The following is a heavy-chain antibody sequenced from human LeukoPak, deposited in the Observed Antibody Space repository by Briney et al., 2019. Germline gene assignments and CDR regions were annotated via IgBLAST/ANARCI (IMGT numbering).Heavy chain of an antibody. V-gene: IGHV4-39*07. CDR1: GGSISSSSYY. D-gene: IGHD3-10*01. Sequence: SSETLSLTCTVSGGSISSSSYYWGWIRQPPGKGLEWIGSIYYSGSTYYNPSLKSRVTISVDTSKNQFSLKLSSVTAADTAVYYCARVGVRGVIQDYWGQGTLVTVSS. J-gene: IGHJ4*02. CDR3: ARVGVRGVIQDY. CDR2: IYYSGST.